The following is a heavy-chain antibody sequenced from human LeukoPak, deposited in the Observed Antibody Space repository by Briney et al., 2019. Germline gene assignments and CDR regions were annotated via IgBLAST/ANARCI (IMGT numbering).Heavy chain of an antibody. Sequence: GGSLRLSCAASGFTFSSYAMSWVRQAPGKGLEWVSAISGSGGSTYYADSVKGRFTISRDNSKNTLYLQMNSLRAEDTAVYYCAKDLGEIFGVELDYWGQGTLVTVSS. D-gene: IGHD3-3*01. CDR2: ISGSGGST. CDR1: GFTFSSYA. V-gene: IGHV3-23*01. J-gene: IGHJ4*02. CDR3: AKDLGEIFGVELDY.